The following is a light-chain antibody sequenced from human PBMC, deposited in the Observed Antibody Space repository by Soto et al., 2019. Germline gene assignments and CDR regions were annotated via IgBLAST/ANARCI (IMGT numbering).Light chain of an antibody. J-gene: IGKJ1*01. CDR2: KAS. V-gene: IGKV1-5*03. Sequence: DIQMTQSPSTLSGSVGDRVTITCLASQTISSWLAWYQQKPGKAPKLLIYKASSLESGVPSRFSGSGSGTEFTLTISSLQPDDFATYYCQQYNSYPWTFGQGTKV. CDR3: QQYNSYPWT. CDR1: QTISSW.